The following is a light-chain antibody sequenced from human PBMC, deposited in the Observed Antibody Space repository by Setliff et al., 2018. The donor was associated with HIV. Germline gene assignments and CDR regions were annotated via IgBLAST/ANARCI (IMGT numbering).Light chain of an antibody. CDR2: EVT. V-gene: IGLV2-11*01. J-gene: IGLJ2*01. CDR3: CSFAGGFTPVL. CDR1: SSDIGGYNY. Sequence: QSVLTQPRSVSGSPGQSVTISCTGTSSDIGGYNYVSWYQQHPGKAPKLIIYEVTKRPSGVPDHFSASKSGNTASLTISGLQAEDEADYYCCSFAGGFTPVLFGGGTKGTVL.